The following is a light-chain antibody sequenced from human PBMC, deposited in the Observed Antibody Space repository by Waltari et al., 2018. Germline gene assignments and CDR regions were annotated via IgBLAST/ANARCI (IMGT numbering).Light chain of an antibody. V-gene: IGLV1-40*01. CDR3: QTYDSNLIGVV. CDR1: SSNIGANYD. J-gene: IGLJ3*02. CDR2: CDS. Sequence: QSVLTQPPSVSGAPGQRVTISCTGSSSNIGANYDVHWYQTLPRTAPKLLSHCDSNRPSAVPNRFSGSKSGSSAALAITGLQAEDEADYYCQTYDSNLIGVVFGGGTKLTVL.